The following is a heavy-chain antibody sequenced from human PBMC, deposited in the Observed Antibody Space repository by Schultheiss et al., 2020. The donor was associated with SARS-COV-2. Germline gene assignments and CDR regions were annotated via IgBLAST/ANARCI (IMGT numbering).Heavy chain of an antibody. D-gene: IGHD2-2*01. CDR2: IIPIFGTA. J-gene: IGHJ6*02. Sequence: SVKVSCKASGYTFTGYYMHWVRQAPGQGLEWMGGIIPIFGTANYAQKFQGRVTITADESTSTAYMELSSLRSEDTAVYYCARGDIVVVPAALSYYYGMDVWGQGTTVTVSS. CDR1: GYTFTGYY. CDR3: ARGDIVVVPAALSYYYGMDV. V-gene: IGHV1-69*13.